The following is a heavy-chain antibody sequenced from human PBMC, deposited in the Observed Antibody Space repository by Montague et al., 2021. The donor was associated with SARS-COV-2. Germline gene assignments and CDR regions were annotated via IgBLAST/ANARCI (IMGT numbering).Heavy chain of an antibody. CDR3: ASDDVVDKGVMKDMDV. CDR2: IYYSGST. D-gene: IGHD3-16*01. Sequence: SETLSLTCTVSGGSISSSTYYWSWIRQPPGKGLEWIGHIYYSGSTYYNPSLKSRVTISIDTSKNQFSLKPSSVTAADTAVYYCASDDVVDKGVMKDMDVWGQGTTVTVSS. CDR1: GGSISSSTYY. V-gene: IGHV4-39*01. J-gene: IGHJ6*02.